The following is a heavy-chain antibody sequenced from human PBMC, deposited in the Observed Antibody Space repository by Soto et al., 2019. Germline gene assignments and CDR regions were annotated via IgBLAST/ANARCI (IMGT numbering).Heavy chain of an antibody. CDR1: GFTFDDYA. CDR2: IAWDSNKK. D-gene: IGHD2-8*01. Sequence: ELQMVESGGGLVQPGRSLRLSCAASGFTFDDYAMHWVRQAPGKGLEWVSGIAWDSNKKHYADSVKGRFTISRDNAKNSLYLQMDSLRPEDTAFYYCAKANGFSLSHRGDWFDPWGQGTLVTVSS. CDR3: AKANGFSLSHRGDWFDP. V-gene: IGHV3-9*01. J-gene: IGHJ5*02.